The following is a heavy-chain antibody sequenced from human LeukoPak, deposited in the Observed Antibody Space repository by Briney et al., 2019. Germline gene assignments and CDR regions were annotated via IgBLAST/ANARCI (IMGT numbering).Heavy chain of an antibody. CDR3: ARGVVIAPQTFDY. V-gene: IGHV4-61*08. D-gene: IGHD2-21*01. J-gene: IGHJ4*02. CDR2: IYYSGST. Sequence: SETLSLTCAVSGGSISRGGYSRSWIRQPPGKGLEWIGYIYYSGSTNYNPSLKSRVTISVDTSKNQFSLKLSSVTAADTAVYYCARGVVIAPQTFDYWGQGTLVTVSS. CDR1: GGSISRGGYS.